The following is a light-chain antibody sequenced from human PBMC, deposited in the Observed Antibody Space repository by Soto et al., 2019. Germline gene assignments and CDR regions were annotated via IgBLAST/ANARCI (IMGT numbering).Light chain of an antibody. CDR3: QSYDSSLSGSYA. Sequence: QSVLTQPPSVSGAPGQTVTISCTGTSSNIGARVDVHWYQHLPGLARKLLIYANNIRPSGVPDRFSGSKSGSSASLAISGLQAEDEGDYYCQSYDSSLSGSYAFGTGTKVTVL. CDR2: ANN. CDR1: SSNIGARVD. V-gene: IGLV1-40*01. J-gene: IGLJ1*01.